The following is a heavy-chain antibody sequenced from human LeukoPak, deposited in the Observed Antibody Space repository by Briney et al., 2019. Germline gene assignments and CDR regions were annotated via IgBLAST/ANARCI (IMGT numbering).Heavy chain of an antibody. CDR3: ARVGWLQPLDY. J-gene: IGHJ4*02. CDR2: IIPIFGTA. Sequence: GASVKVSCKASGGTFSSYAISWVRQAPGQGLEWMGGIIPIFGTANYAQKLQGRVTMTTDTSTSTAYMELRSLRSDDTAVYYCARVGWLQPLDYWGQGTLVTVSS. CDR1: GGTFSSYA. V-gene: IGHV1-69*05. D-gene: IGHD5-24*01.